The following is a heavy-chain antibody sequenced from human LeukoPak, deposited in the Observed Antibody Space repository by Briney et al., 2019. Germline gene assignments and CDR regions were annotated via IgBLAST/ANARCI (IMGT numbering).Heavy chain of an antibody. CDR1: GGSFSGYY. J-gene: IGHJ4*02. CDR2: INHSGST. D-gene: IGHD3-22*01. Sequence: SETLSLTCAVYGGSFSGYYWSWIRQPPGKGLEWIGEINHSGSTNYNPSLKSRVTISVDTSKNQFSLKLSSVTAADTAVYYCARAASSITMIVARRYYFDYWGQGTLVTVSS. V-gene: IGHV4-34*01. CDR3: ARAASSITMIVARRYYFDY.